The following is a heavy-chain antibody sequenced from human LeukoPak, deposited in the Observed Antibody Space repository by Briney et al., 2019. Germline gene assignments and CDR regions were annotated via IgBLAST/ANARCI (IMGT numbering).Heavy chain of an antibody. CDR3: ARGRVSSSTWYSTYYYYFYMDV. V-gene: IGHV4-38-2*02. CDR2: IYHSGST. J-gene: IGHJ6*03. Sequence: SETLSLTCTVSGYSISSGYYWGWIRQPPGKGLEWIGSIYHSGSTYYNPSLKSRVTISVDTSKIQFSLKLSSVTAADTAVYFCARGRVSSSTWYSTYYYYFYMDVWGKGTTVTVSS. D-gene: IGHD1-1*01. CDR1: GYSISSGYY.